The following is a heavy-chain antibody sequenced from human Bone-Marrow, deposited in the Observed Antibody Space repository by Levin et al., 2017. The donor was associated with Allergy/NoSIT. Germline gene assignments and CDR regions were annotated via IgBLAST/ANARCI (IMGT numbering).Heavy chain of an antibody. J-gene: IGHJ4*02. D-gene: IGHD3-10*01. CDR1: GFLLTTTGMY. V-gene: IGHV2-70*17. Sequence: SGPTLVKPTQTLTLTCSFSGFLLTTTGMYVTWIRQPPGKALEWLARIDWDGDTFYNTSLKTRLTISKDTSKNQVVLIVTNVDPVDTATYYCARTAPNTLVRGISPYDFWGQGTLVTVSS. CDR3: ARTAPNTLVRGISPYDF. CDR2: IDWDGDT.